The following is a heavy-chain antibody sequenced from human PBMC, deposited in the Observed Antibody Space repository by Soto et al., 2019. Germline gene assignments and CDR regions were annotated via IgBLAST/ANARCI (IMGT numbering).Heavy chain of an antibody. CDR2: ISGSGGNT. CDR3: AKLQMPSNPAFDF. V-gene: IGHV3-23*01. D-gene: IGHD2-2*01. Sequence: PGGSLRLSCAASGFTFSSFAMRWVRQAPGKGLEWVSGISGSGGNTYYADSVKGRFTISRDNSKNTLYLQMNSLRAEDTAVYFCAKLQMPSNPAFDFWGQGTLVTVSS. CDR1: GFTFSSFA. J-gene: IGHJ4*02.